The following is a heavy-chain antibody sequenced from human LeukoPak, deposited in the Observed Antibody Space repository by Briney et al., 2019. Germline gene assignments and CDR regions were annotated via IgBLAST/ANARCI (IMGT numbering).Heavy chain of an antibody. CDR3: AKDGRYNWTPRGYFDY. V-gene: IGHV3-30*18. CDR1: GFTFSSYG. D-gene: IGHD1-20*01. CDR2: ISYDGSNK. J-gene: IGHJ4*02. Sequence: HPGGSLRLSCAASGFTFSSYGMHWVRQAPGKGLEWVAVISYDGSNKYYADSVKGRFTISRDNSKNTLYLQMNSLRAEDTAVYYCAKDGRYNWTPRGYFDYWGQGTLVTVSS.